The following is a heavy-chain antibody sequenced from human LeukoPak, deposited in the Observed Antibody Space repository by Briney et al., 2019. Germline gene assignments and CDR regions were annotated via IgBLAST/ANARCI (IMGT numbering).Heavy chain of an antibody. CDR3: ARGIAAPDRGYYYMDV. D-gene: IGHD6-13*01. CDR1: GFTFSSYS. Sequence: GGSPRLSCAASGFTFSSYSMNWVRQAPGKGLEWVSSISSSSSYIYYADSVKGRFTISRDNAKNSLYLQMNSLRVEDTAVYYCARGIAAPDRGYYYMDVWGKGTTVTISS. J-gene: IGHJ6*03. V-gene: IGHV3-21*01. CDR2: ISSSSSYI.